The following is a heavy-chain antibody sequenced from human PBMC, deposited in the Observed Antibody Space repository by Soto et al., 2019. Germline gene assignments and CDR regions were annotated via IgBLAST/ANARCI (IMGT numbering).Heavy chain of an antibody. CDR3: ARRSTYTAFWYFEL. CDR1: GYALTSSG. CDR2: ISEYNGNI. J-gene: IGHJ2*01. V-gene: IGHV1-18*04. D-gene: IGHD3-3*02. Sequence: QVQLVQSGAEVRKPGASVKVSCKASGYALTSSGITWVRQAPGQGLEWMGWISEYNGNIDYAEKFQTRVALTTYTSTGTAFMALMDLISDDTAVYYCARRSTYTAFWYFELWGRGTLVTVSS.